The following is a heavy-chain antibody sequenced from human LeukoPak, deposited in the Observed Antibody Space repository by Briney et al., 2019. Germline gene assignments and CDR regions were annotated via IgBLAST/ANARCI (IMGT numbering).Heavy chain of an antibody. D-gene: IGHD5-18*01. Sequence: SETLSLTCIVSGGSISDYNWSWIRQPPGKGLEWIGYMCKSGTTDYNPSLKSRVTISADTSKNQFSLKLNSVTAADTAVYYCTTYSRALDYWGQGILVTVSS. V-gene: IGHV4-59*01. CDR3: TTYSRALDY. CDR1: GGSISDYN. J-gene: IGHJ4*02. CDR2: MCKSGTT.